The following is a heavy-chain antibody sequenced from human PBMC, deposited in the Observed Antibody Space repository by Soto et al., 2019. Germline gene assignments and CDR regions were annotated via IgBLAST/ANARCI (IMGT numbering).Heavy chain of an antibody. CDR2: INPSGGST. J-gene: IGHJ6*02. CDR3: ASQAAVVPAAENYYGMDV. V-gene: IGHV1-46*01. CDR1: GYTFTSYY. Sequence: EASVKVSCKASGYTFTSYYMHWVRQAPGQGLEWMGIINPSGGSTSYAQKFQGRVTMTRDTSTSTVYMELSSLRSEDTAVYYCASQAAVVPAAENYYGMDVWGQGTTVTVSS. D-gene: IGHD2-2*01.